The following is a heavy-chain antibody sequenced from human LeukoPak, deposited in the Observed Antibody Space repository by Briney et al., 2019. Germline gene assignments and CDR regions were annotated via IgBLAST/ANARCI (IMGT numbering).Heavy chain of an antibody. D-gene: IGHD2-21*02. CDR2: ISNDGGGT. Sequence: GGSLRLSCAASGFICNNYGLIWVRQAPGKGLQWVSAISNDGGGTTYADFVKGRFTISRDNSKNTLFLQMNSLRAEDTAVYYCVKARMPHCGTDCLESWGQGTLVTVSS. CDR1: GFICNNYG. CDR3: VKARMPHCGTDCLES. V-gene: IGHV3-23*01. J-gene: IGHJ4*02.